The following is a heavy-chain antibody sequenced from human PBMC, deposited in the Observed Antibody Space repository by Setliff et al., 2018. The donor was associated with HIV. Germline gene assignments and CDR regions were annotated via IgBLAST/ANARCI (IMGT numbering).Heavy chain of an antibody. CDR1: GDSISSGGSY. J-gene: IGHJ6*02. CDR3: ARSKISGSNHETYGFDV. D-gene: IGHD1-26*01. Sequence: PSETLSLTCTVTGDSISSGGSYWNWIRQHPGKGLEWVGYIFHGGSTYYKPSLKRRVSISVDTSKNQFSLKLRSVTAADTAVYYCARSKISGSNHETYGFDVWGQGTTVTVSS. CDR2: IFHGGST. V-gene: IGHV4-31*03.